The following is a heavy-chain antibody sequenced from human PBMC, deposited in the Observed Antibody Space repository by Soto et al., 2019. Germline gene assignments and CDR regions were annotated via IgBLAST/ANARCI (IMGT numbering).Heavy chain of an antibody. CDR2: ISGSGGST. J-gene: IGHJ4*02. Sequence: EVQLLESGGGLVQPGGSLRLSCAASGFTFSSYAMSWVRQAPGKGLEWVSAISGSGGSTYYADSVKGRFTISRDNYKNTLYLQMNRLRAEDTAVYYCAKGFGGGNLGYCSSTSCLFDYWGQGTLVTVSS. CDR3: AKGFGGGNLGYCSSTSCLFDY. D-gene: IGHD2-2*01. V-gene: IGHV3-23*01. CDR1: GFTFSSYA.